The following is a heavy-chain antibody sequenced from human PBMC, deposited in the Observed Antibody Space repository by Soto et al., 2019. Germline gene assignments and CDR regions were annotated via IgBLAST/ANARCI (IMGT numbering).Heavy chain of an antibody. J-gene: IGHJ4*02. CDR2: IYDGGTT. D-gene: IGHD7-27*01. CDR3: ARGPSGDKVDY. CDR1: GGSISSAAYC. Sequence: QVQLQESGPRLVSPSQTLSLTCTVSGGSISSAAYCWSWIRQSPDKGLEWIGHIYDGGTTYSSPSLKGXDTXSXDTPETQFSLKLNSVSAADTAVYYCARGPSGDKVDYWGQGIQVTVSS. V-gene: IGHV4-30-4*01.